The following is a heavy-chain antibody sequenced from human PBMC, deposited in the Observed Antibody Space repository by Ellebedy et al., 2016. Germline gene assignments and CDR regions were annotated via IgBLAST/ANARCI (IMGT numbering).Heavy chain of an antibody. V-gene: IGHV1-18*01. J-gene: IGHJ4*02. CDR2: ISVYNGKT. Sequence: ASVKVSCKASGYTFTSYGISWVRQAPGQGLEWMGWISVYNGKTEYAQKVQGRVTMTTDTSTSTAYMELRSLRSDDTAVYYCARDSRVTFGGLIVYFDFWGQGTLVTVSS. D-gene: IGHD3-16*02. CDR3: ARDSRVTFGGLIVYFDF. CDR1: GYTFTSYG.